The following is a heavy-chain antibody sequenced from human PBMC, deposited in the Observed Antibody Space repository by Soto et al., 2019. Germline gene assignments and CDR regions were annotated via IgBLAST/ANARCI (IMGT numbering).Heavy chain of an antibody. V-gene: IGHV3-23*01. CDR2: ISGSGGST. Sequence: GESLKISCAASGFTFSSYAMSWVRQAPGKGLEWVSAISGSGGSTYYADSVKGRFTISRDNSKNTLYLQMNSLRAEDTAVYYCAKDPRSLVAAAGIYWGQGTLVTVSS. J-gene: IGHJ4*02. CDR3: AKDPRSLVAAAGIY. CDR1: GFTFSSYA. D-gene: IGHD6-13*01.